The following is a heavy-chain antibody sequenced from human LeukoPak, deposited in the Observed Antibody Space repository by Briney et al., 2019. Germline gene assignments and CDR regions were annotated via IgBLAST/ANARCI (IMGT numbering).Heavy chain of an antibody. CDR2: INHSGST. CDR1: DGSINNYY. Sequence: SETLSLTCTVSDGSINNYYWSWIRQPPGKGLEWIGEINHSGSTNYNPSLKSRVTISVDTSKNQFSLKLSSVTAADTAVYYCARGQRRITMIVVVKAAFDIWGQGTMVTVSS. D-gene: IGHD3-22*01. J-gene: IGHJ3*02. V-gene: IGHV4-34*01. CDR3: ARGQRRITMIVVVKAAFDI.